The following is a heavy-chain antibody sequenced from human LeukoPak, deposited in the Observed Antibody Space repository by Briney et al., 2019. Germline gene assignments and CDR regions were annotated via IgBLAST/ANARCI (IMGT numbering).Heavy chain of an antibody. V-gene: IGHV3-64D*06. CDR3: VKRSDTSTSGWGVFDC. Sequence: QAGGSLRLSCSASGFTFSSYAMYWVRQAPGKGLEYVSAITSDGVRTFYADSVKGRSTVSRDNSKNTVYIQMSSLRTEDTAVYYCVKRSDTSTSGWGVFDCWGQGTLVTVSS. CDR1: GFTFSSYA. CDR2: ITSDGVRT. J-gene: IGHJ4*02. D-gene: IGHD6-6*01.